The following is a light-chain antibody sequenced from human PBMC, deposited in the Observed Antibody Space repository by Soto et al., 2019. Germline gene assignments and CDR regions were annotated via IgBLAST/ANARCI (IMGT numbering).Light chain of an antibody. CDR3: QQSYSTGYT. CDR1: QSISTY. V-gene: IGKV1-39*01. J-gene: IGKJ5*01. CDR2: LAS. Sequence: DIQMTQSPSTLSASVGDRVTITCRASQSISTYLNWYQQKPGKAPKLLIYLASSLQSGVPSRFSGSGSGTDFTLIISSLQPDDVATYYCQQSYSTGYTFGQGTRLE.